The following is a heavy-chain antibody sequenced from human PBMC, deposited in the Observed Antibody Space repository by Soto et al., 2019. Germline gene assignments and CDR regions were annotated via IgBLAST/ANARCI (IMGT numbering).Heavy chain of an antibody. J-gene: IGHJ4*02. CDR2: IIPIFGTA. V-gene: IGHV1-69*13. D-gene: IGHD5-12*01. CDR1: GGTFSSYA. Sequence: SVKVSCTASGGTFSSYAISWVRQAPGQGLEWMGGIIPIFGTANYAQKFQGRVTITADESTSTAYMELSSLRSEDTAVYYCARHLSPISGYDHIDYWGQGTLVTVSS. CDR3: ARHLSPISGYDHIDY.